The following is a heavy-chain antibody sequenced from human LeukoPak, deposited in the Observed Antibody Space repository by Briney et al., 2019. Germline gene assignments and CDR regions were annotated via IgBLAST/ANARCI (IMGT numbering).Heavy chain of an antibody. CDR2: IYTSGST. Sequence: SEILSLTCTVSGVSISSYYWSWIRQPAGKGLEWIGRIYTSGSTNYNPSLKSRVTMSVDTSKNQFSLKLSSVTAADTAVYYCARVSLVRGAPDYYFDYWGQGTLVTVSS. V-gene: IGHV4-4*07. J-gene: IGHJ4*02. CDR3: ARVSLVRGAPDYYFDY. CDR1: GVSISSYY. D-gene: IGHD3-10*01.